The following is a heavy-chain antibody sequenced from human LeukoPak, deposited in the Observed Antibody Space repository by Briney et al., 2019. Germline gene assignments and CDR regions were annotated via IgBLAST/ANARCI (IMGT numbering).Heavy chain of an antibody. D-gene: IGHD6-19*01. J-gene: IGHJ4*02. CDR3: ARDYSSGWSGGFV. V-gene: IGHV3-33*01. Sequence: GSLRLSCAASGFTFSSYGMHWVRQAPGKGLEWVAVIWYDGSNKYYADSVKGRFTISRDNSKNTLYLQMNSLRAEDTAVYYCARDYSSGWSGGFVWGQGTLVTVSS. CDR2: IWYDGSNK. CDR1: GFTFSSYG.